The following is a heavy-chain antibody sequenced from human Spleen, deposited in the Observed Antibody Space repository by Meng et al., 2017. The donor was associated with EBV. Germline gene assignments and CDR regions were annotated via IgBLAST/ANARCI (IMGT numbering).Heavy chain of an antibody. Sequence: QVQLVQCGAGVKKPGASVKVSCKASGYIFTKFGINWVRHAPGQGLEWLGWISTYNDNANYAPALRDRVTMTTDTSANTVYLDLRNLRSDDTAVYYCTRGDLWGQGTLVTVSS. CDR2: ISTYNDNA. CDR1: GYIFTKFG. J-gene: IGHJ4*02. V-gene: IGHV1-18*01. CDR3: TRGDL.